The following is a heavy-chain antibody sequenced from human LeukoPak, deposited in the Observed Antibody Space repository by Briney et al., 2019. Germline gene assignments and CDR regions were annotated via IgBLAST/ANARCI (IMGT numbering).Heavy chain of an antibody. V-gene: IGHV4-4*07. CDR2: IYTSGST. CDR1: SGSISGYY. J-gene: IGHJ4*02. D-gene: IGHD1-26*01. CDR3: ARENEVGARGLDY. Sequence: SETLSLTCTLSSGSISGYYWSWIRQPAGKGLEWIGRIYTSGSTNYNPSLKSRVTMSVDTSKNQFSLKLTSVTAAATAVYNCARENEVGARGLDYWGQRTLVTVSS.